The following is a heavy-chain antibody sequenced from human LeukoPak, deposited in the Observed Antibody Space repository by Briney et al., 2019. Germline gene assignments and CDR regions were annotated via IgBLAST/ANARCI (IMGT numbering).Heavy chain of an antibody. J-gene: IGHJ4*02. D-gene: IGHD6-19*01. Sequence: ASVKVSCKVSGYTLTELSMHWVRQAPGKGLEWMGGFDPEDGETIYAQKFQGRVTMTEDTSTDTAYMELSSLGSEDTAVYYCATSVAGPYYFDYWGQGTLVTVSS. V-gene: IGHV1-24*01. CDR1: GYTLTELS. CDR3: ATSVAGPYYFDY. CDR2: FDPEDGET.